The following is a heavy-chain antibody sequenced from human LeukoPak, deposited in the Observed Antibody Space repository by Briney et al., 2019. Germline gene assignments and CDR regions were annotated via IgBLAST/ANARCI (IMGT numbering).Heavy chain of an antibody. CDR3: ARNARLGELSYYYYGMDV. CDR1: GYTFTGYY. Sequence: ASVKVSCKASGYTFTGYYMHWVRQAPGQGLEWMGWINPNSGGTNYAQKFQGWVTMTRDTSISTAYMELSRLRSDDTAVYYCARNARLGELSYYYYGMDVWGQGTTVTVSS. D-gene: IGHD3-16*02. J-gene: IGHJ6*02. V-gene: IGHV1-2*04. CDR2: INPNSGGT.